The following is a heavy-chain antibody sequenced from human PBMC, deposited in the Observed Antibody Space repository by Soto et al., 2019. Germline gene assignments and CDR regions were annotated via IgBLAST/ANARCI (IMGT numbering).Heavy chain of an antibody. CDR3: ARLPRDCSGGSCYPWYFDY. CDR2: IYYSGST. Sequence: QLQLQESGPGLVKPSETLSLTCTVSGGSISSSSYYWGWIRQPPGKGLEWIGSIYYSGSTYYNPSLKSRVTISVDTSKNQFSLKLSSVAAADTAVYYCARLPRDCSGGSCYPWYFDYWGQGTLVTVSS. J-gene: IGHJ4*02. V-gene: IGHV4-39*01. CDR1: GGSISSSSYY. D-gene: IGHD2-15*01.